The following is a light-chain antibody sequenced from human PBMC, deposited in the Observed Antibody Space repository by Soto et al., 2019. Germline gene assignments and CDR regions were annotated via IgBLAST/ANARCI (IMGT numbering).Light chain of an antibody. V-gene: IGLV2-8*01. CDR2: EVS. Sequence: QSALTQPPSASGSPGQSVTISCTGTSSDVGGYNYVSWYQQHPGKAPKLMIYEVSKRPSGVPDRFSGSKSGNTASLTVSGVQAEDEADYYCSSYEGSNTFVFGTGTKVTVL. CDR3: SSYEGSNTFV. CDR1: SSDVGGYNY. J-gene: IGLJ1*01.